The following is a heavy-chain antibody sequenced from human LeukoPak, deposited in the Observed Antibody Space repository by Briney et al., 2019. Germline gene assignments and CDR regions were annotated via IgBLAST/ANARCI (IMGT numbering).Heavy chain of an antibody. CDR2: VYYSGST. V-gene: IGHV4-59*02. CDR3: AREANSPTARYWYFDL. Sequence: SETLSLTCAVSGGSVSSYYWSWMRQPPGKGQEWIGYVYYSGSTNYNPALKSRVTISLDTSENQFSLKLSSVTAADTAVYYCAREANSPTARYWYFDLWGRGTQVTVSS. D-gene: IGHD2-21*01. J-gene: IGHJ2*01. CDR1: GGSVSSYY.